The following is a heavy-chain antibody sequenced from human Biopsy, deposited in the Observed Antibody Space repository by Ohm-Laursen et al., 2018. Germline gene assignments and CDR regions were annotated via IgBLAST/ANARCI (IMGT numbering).Heavy chain of an antibody. V-gene: IGHV4-4*07. J-gene: IGHJ3*02. CDR3: AGIVLGPTNDAFDI. CDR1: GDSIRNYY. CDR2: IYPGGGG. D-gene: IGHD1-26*01. Sequence: DTLSLTCTVSGDSIRNYYWSWIRQAAGKGLEWIGRIYPGGGGIYNPSLKSRVTMSVDTSKNHFSLNLNSVTAADTAVYYCAGIVLGPTNDAFDIWGQGTMVTVSS.